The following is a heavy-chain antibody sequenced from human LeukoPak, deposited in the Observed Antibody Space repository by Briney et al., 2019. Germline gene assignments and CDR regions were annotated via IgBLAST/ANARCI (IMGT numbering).Heavy chain of an antibody. D-gene: IGHD3-10*01. CDR3: AKDGYYGSGYDYFDY. V-gene: IGHV3-23*01. CDR1: GFTFSSYA. Sequence: GGSLRVSCAASGFTFSSYAMSWVRQAPGGGLEWVSVISGSGGTTYYADSVKGRFTISRDNSKNTLYLQMNSLRAEDTAVYYCAKDGYYGSGYDYFDYWGQGTLVTVSS. J-gene: IGHJ4*02. CDR2: ISGSGGTT.